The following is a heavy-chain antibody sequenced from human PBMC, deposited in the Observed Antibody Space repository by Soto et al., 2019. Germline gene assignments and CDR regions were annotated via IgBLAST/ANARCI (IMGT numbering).Heavy chain of an antibody. J-gene: IGHJ4*02. D-gene: IGHD1-26*01. V-gene: IGHV4-4*07. CDR1: GASLLSSY. Sequence: VQLQESGPGLVKPSETLSLSCDVSGASLLSSYWSWVRQPAGKGLEWIGHIFSSGRTSYNPSLKSRVTMSIDTPNHKFSLNLKSVTAADTAVYYCAKGWDVKYFDHWGQGARVTVSS. CDR3: AKGWDVKYFDH. CDR2: IFSSGRT.